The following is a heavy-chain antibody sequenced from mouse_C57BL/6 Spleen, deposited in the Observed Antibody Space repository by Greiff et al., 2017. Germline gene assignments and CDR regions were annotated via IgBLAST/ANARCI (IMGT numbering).Heavy chain of an antibody. V-gene: IGHV1-69*01. CDR3: ARGRLRRGFAY. D-gene: IGHD2-4*01. J-gene: IGHJ3*01. Sequence: QQSCKASGYTFTSYWMHWVKQRPGQGLEWIGEIDPSDSYTNYNQKFKGKSTLTVDKSSSTAYMQLSSLTSEDSAVYYCARGRLRRGFAYWGQGTLVTVSA. CDR2: IDPSDSYT. CDR1: GYTFTSYW.